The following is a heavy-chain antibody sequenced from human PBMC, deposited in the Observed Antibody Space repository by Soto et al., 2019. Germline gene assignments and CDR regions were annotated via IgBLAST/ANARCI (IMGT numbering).Heavy chain of an antibody. V-gene: IGHV3-23*01. D-gene: IGHD6-13*01. CDR2: ISGSGGST. CDR1: VFTFTTYA. Sequence: EVQLLESGGVLVQPGGSLRLSCAASVFTFTTYAMSWVRQPPGKGLEWGSAISGSGGSTYYADSVKARFTISRDNSKTTLYLQMNSLRAEDTAVYYCAYSSTPFDYWGQGTLVTVSS. J-gene: IGHJ4*02. CDR3: AYSSTPFDY.